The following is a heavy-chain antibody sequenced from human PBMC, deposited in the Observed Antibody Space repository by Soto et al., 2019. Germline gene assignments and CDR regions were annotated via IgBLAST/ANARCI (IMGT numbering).Heavy chain of an antibody. Sequence: QVQLVQSGAEVKKPGSSVKVSCKASGGTFSSYAISWVRQALGQGLEWMGGIIPIFGTANYAQKFQGRVTITADESTSTAYMELSSLRSEDTAVYYCARDSPMTTKGGVVFDYWGQGTLVTVSS. CDR3: ARDSPMTTKGGVVFDY. V-gene: IGHV1-69*01. CDR2: IIPIFGTA. J-gene: IGHJ4*02. CDR1: GGTFSSYA. D-gene: IGHD4-17*01.